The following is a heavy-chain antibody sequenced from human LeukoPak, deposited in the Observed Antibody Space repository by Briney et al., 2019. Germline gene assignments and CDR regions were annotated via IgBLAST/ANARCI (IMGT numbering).Heavy chain of an antibody. V-gene: IGHV3-9*01. Sequence: GGSLRLSCAASGSTFDDYAMHWVRQAPGKGLEWVSGISWNSGSIGYADSVKGRFTISRDNAKNSLYLQMNSLRAEDTAVYYCTAKGGIVGATDGWGQGTLVTVSS. CDR2: ISWNSGSI. D-gene: IGHD1-26*01. CDR1: GSTFDDYA. CDR3: TAKGGIVGATDG. J-gene: IGHJ4*02.